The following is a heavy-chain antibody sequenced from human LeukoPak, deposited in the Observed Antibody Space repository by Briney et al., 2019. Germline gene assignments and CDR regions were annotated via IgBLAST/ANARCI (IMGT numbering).Heavy chain of an antibody. Sequence: GGSLRLSCAASGVTVSSNHMSWVRQAPGKGLEWVSAIYSGGGTYYADSVKGRFTLSRDISKNTLYLQMNSLRVEDTAVYYCVRDVSWGQGTLVTVSS. V-gene: IGHV3-66*01. J-gene: IGHJ4*02. CDR3: VRDVS. CDR1: GVTVSSNH. CDR2: IYSGGGT. D-gene: IGHD3-16*02.